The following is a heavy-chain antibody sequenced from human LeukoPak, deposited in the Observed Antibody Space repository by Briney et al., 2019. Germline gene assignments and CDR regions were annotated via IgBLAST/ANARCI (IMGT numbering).Heavy chain of an antibody. Sequence: SETLSLTCTVSGGSISSSSDYWGWIRQPPGKGLEWIGSIYYSGSTYYNPSLKSRVTISVDTSKNQFSLKLSSVTAADTAVYYCARGPRFCSSTSCYIFDIWGQGTMVTVSS. V-gene: IGHV4-39*07. J-gene: IGHJ3*02. CDR1: GGSISSSSDY. CDR2: IYYSGST. CDR3: ARGPRFCSSTSCYIFDI. D-gene: IGHD2-2*02.